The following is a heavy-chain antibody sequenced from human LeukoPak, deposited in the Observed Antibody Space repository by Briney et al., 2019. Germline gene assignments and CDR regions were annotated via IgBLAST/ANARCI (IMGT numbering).Heavy chain of an antibody. CDR3: AREEYYFGSGSRTYWYFDP. J-gene: IGHJ2*01. Sequence: GGSLRLSCAASGFTFSSSTMNWVRQAPGKGLEWVSSISSSGIHMNYADSVKGRFTIARDNAKNSLYLQMNSLGADDTAVYYCAREEYYFGSGSRTYWYFDPWGRGTLVTVSS. CDR1: GFTFSSST. D-gene: IGHD3-10*01. CDR2: ISSSGIHM. V-gene: IGHV3-21*01.